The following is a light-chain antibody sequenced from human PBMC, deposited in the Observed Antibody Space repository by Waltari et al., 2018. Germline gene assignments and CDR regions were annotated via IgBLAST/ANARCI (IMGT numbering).Light chain of an antibody. V-gene: IGKV4-1*01. CDR3: QQYYATPRT. CDR1: QTLLYSSNKKNY. J-gene: IGKJ1*01. CDR2: WAS. Sequence: DIVLTQSPDSLAVSLGERATINCKSSQTLLYSSNKKNYLAWYQHKSGQPPTLLIFWASTWESGVPDRFSGSGSGADFTLTISSLQAEDVAVYYCQQYYATPRTFGQGTKVEI.